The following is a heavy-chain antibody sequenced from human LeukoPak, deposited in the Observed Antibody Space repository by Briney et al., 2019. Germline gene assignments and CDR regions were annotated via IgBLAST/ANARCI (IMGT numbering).Heavy chain of an antibody. J-gene: IGHJ4*02. D-gene: IGHD3-22*01. CDR3: ARTLPLYYYDSSGYYNREEFDY. CDR1: GGSISSSSYY. CDR2: IYYSGST. V-gene: IGHV4-39*01. Sequence: PSETLSLTCTVSGGSISSSSYYWGWIRQPPGKGLEWIGSIYYSGSTYYNPSLKSRVTISVDTSKNQFSLKLSSVTAADTAVYYCARTLPLYYYDSSGYYNREEFDYWGKGTLVTVSS.